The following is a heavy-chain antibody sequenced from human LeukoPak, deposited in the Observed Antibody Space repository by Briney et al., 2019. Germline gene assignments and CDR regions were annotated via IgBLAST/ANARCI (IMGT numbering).Heavy chain of an antibody. CDR2: INPNSGGT. Sequence: ASXXVSCKASGYTFTGYYMHWVRQAPGQGVEWMGWINPNSGGTNYAQKFQGRVTMTRDTSISTAYMELSRLRSDDTAVYYCARVKYQLQYSHLDYWGQGTLVTVSS. CDR3: ARVKYQLQYSHLDY. J-gene: IGHJ4*02. V-gene: IGHV1-2*02. CDR1: GYTFTGYY. D-gene: IGHD2-2*01.